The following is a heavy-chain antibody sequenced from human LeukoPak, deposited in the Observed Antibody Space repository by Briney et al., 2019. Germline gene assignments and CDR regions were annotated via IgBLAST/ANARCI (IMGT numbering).Heavy chain of an antibody. CDR3: AREFSRPTDYGEYH. V-gene: IGHV4-30-4*01. J-gene: IGHJ5*02. Sequence: PSETLSLTCTVSGGSISSGDYYWSWIRQPPGKGLEWIGYIYYSGSTYYNPSLKSRVTISVDTSKNQFSLKLSSVTAADTAVYYCAREFSRPTDYGEYHWGQGTLVTVSS. CDR1: GGSISSGDYY. D-gene: IGHD3-10*01. CDR2: IYYSGST.